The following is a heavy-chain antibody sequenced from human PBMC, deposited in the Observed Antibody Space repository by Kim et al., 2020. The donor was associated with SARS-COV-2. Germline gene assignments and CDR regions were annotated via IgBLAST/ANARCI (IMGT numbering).Heavy chain of an antibody. Sequence: GGSLRLSCAASGFTFSIYGMHWVRQAPGKGLEWVAVIWYDGSNKYYADSVKGRFTISRDNSKNTLYLQMNSLRAEDTAVYYCAREDAIPSEGDYFDYWGQGTLVTVSS. V-gene: IGHV3-33*01. D-gene: IGHD3-16*01. CDR1: GFTFSIYG. J-gene: IGHJ4*02. CDR3: AREDAIPSEGDYFDY. CDR2: IWYDGSNK.